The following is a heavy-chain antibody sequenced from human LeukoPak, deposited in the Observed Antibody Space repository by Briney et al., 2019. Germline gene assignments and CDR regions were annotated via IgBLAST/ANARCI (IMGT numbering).Heavy chain of an antibody. D-gene: IGHD2-2*01. J-gene: IGHJ4*02. V-gene: IGHV3-23*01. CDR1: GFTFSNYA. CDR2: ISDNGGRT. CDR3: AKRFCGSSSCPAGY. Sequence: GGSLRLSCAASGFTFSNYAMSWVRQAPGKGLEWVSVISDNGGRTYYADSVKGRFTISRDNFKKTLFLQMNSLRAEDTAVYFCAKRFCGSSSCPAGYWGQGTLVTVSS.